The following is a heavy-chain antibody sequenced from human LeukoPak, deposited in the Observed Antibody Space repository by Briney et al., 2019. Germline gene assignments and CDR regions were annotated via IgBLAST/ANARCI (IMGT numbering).Heavy chain of an antibody. D-gene: IGHD3-22*01. J-gene: IGHJ3*02. CDR3: ARHQGYYDSSGPEYAFDI. CDR2: IRYDGSNK. V-gene: IGHV3-30*02. CDR1: GFTFSSYG. Sequence: GGSLRLSCAASGFTFSSYGMHWVRQAPGKGLEWVAFIRYDGSNKYYADSVKGRFTISRDNSKNTLYLQMNSLRAEDTAVYYCARHQGYYDSSGPEYAFDIWGQGTMVTVSS.